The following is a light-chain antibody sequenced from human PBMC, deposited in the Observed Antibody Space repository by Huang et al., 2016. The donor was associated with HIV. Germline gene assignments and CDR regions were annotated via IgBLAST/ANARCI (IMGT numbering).Light chain of an antibody. CDR3: QQYDSSPWT. Sequence: EIVLTQSPGTLSLSPGERATLSCRASQRVSSSYLAWYQQKPGQAPRLLFYGASSRATGIPDRFSGGGSGTDFTLTISRLEPEDFAVYYCQQYDSSPWTFGQGTKVEIK. V-gene: IGKV3-20*01. CDR2: GAS. J-gene: IGKJ1*01. CDR1: QRVSSSY.